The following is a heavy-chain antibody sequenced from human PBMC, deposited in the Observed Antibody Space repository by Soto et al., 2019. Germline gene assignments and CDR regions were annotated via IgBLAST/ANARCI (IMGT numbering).Heavy chain of an antibody. J-gene: IGHJ4*02. CDR1: GGSFSGYY. CDR2: INHSGST. D-gene: IGHD1-26*01. CDR3: ERGDPGGDY. V-gene: IGHV4-34*01. Sequence: QVQLQQWGAGLLKPSETLSLTCAVYGGSFSGYYWSWIRQPPGKGLEWIGEINHSGSTNYNPSLKSQDTISVDTSKIQFSLKLSSVTAADTAVYYWERGDPGGDYWGQGTLVTVSS.